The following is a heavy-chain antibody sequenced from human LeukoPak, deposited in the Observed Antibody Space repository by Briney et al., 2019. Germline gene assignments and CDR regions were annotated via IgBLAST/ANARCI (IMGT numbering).Heavy chain of an antibody. Sequence: GGSLRLSCAASGFTFSSFGMHWVRQAPGKGLEWVAFIRYDGSNKYYADSVKGRFTISRDNSKNTLYLQMNSLRAEDTAVYYCAKATRRSSSSWLDYWGQGTLVTVSS. V-gene: IGHV3-30*02. CDR3: AKATRRSSSSWLDY. J-gene: IGHJ4*02. D-gene: IGHD6-13*01. CDR2: IRYDGSNK. CDR1: GFTFSSFG.